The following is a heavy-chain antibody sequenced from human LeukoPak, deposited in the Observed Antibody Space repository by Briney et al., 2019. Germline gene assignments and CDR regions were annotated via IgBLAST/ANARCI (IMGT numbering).Heavy chain of an antibody. Sequence: GKSLRLSCAASGFTFTNYGMHWVRQAPGKELEWVAVIWYDGSKKYYADSVKGRFTISRDNPKNTVYMQMNSMRVEDTAVYYCVKDDGRVKGHIDYWGQGTPVTVS. J-gene: IGHJ4*02. CDR3: VKDDGRVKGHIDY. V-gene: IGHV3-33*06. D-gene: IGHD5-24*01. CDR1: GFTFTNYG. CDR2: IWYDGSKK.